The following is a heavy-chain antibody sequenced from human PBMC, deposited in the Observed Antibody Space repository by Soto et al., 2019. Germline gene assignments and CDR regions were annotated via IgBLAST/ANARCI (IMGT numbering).Heavy chain of an antibody. CDR2: IYYSGST. J-gene: IGHJ5*02. V-gene: IGHV4-31*03. CDR1: GGSISSGGYY. Sequence: PSETLSLTCTVSGGSISSGGYYWSWIRQHPGKGLEWIGYIYYSGSTYYNPSLKSRVTISVDTSKNQFSLKLSSVTAADTAVYYCARDRSLVRGVPNNWFDPWGQGTLVTVSS. CDR3: ARDRSLVRGVPNNWFDP. D-gene: IGHD3-10*01.